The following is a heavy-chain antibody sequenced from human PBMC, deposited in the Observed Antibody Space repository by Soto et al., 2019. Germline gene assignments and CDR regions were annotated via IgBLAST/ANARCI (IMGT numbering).Heavy chain of an antibody. CDR2: ISWNSGSI. CDR3: AKDSAGDREGYFDL. Sequence: EVQLVESGGGLVQPGRSLRLSCAASGFTFDDYAMHWVRQAPGKGLEWVSGISWNSGSIGYADSVKGRFTISRDNDKNSLYLQMNSLRAEDTALYYCAKDSAGDREGYFDLWGRGTLVTVSS. D-gene: IGHD7-27*01. J-gene: IGHJ2*01. CDR1: GFTFDDYA. V-gene: IGHV3-9*01.